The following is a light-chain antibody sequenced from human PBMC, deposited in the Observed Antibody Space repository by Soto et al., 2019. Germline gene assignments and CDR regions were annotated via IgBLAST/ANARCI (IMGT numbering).Light chain of an antibody. CDR2: SAS. V-gene: IGKV1-39*01. Sequence: DIQMTQSPGALSASVGDRVTISCRASQSIGNYLNWYQQKAGEVPKLLIYSASSLQSGVPSRFSGSASGTDFTLSISNLQPEDVATYYCQQSFRPHINCGQGTQLEIK. CDR3: QQSFRPHIN. CDR1: QSIGNY. J-gene: IGKJ5*01.